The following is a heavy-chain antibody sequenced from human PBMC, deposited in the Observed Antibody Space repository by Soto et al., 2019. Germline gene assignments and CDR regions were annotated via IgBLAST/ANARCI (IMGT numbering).Heavy chain of an antibody. Sequence: GASVKVSCKASGGTFSRYAISWVRQAPGQGLEWMGGIIPSFSTADYAQKFQGRVTISADESTNTAFMELSSLSSEDTALYFCARDDYGDFETSGYWGQGTLVTVSS. V-gene: IGHV1-69*13. D-gene: IGHD4-17*01. J-gene: IGHJ4*02. CDR1: GGTFSRYA. CDR2: IIPSFSTA. CDR3: ARDDYGDFETSGY.